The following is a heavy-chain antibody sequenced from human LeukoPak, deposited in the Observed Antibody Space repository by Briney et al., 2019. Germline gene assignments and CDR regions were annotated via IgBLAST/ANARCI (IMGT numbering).Heavy chain of an antibody. J-gene: IGHJ4*02. D-gene: IGHD1-26*01. CDR3: AREGGSYYPHYFDY. V-gene: IGHV3-21*01. CDR2: ISSSSSYI. Sequence: GGSLRLSCAASVFTFSSYSMNWVRQAPGKGLEWVSSISSSSSYIYYADSVKGRFTISRDNAKNSLYLQMNSLRAEDTAVYYCAREGGSYYPHYFDYWGQGTLVTVSS. CDR1: VFTFSSYS.